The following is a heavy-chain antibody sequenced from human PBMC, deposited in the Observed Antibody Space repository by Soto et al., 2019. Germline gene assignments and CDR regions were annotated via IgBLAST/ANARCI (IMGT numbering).Heavy chain of an antibody. Sequence: ASVKVSCKASGYTFTTYGISWVRQAPGQGLEWMGWINTHNGNANYAQNFQGRVIMTADKSTSTAYMELSSLRSEDTAVYYCARVRKYSSSSGFRWFDPWGQGTLVTVSS. J-gene: IGHJ5*02. CDR2: INTHNGNA. D-gene: IGHD6-6*01. V-gene: IGHV1-18*01. CDR3: ARVRKYSSSSGFRWFDP. CDR1: GYTFTTYG.